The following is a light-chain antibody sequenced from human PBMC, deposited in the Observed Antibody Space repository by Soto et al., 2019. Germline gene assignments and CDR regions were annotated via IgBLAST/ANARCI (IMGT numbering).Light chain of an antibody. J-gene: IGKJ2*01. CDR3: HQYGSSPPYT. CDR1: QSVTNNY. V-gene: IGKV3-20*01. Sequence: EVVLTQSPGTLSLSPGESATLSCRASQSVTNNYFAWYQQKPGQAPRLLNFGSSDRATGIPDRFSGSGSGTDFTLTISRLEPEDFAVYYCHQYGSSPPYTFGQGTKLEIK. CDR2: GSS.